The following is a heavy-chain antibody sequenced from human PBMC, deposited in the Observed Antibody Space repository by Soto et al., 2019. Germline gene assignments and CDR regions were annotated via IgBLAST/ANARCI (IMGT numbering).Heavy chain of an antibody. CDR2: IYPGDSDT. V-gene: IGHV5-51*01. Sequence: PGESLKISCKGSGYSFTSYWIGWVRQMPGKGLEWMGIIYPGDSDTRYSPSFQGQVTISADKSISTAYLQWSSLKASDTAMYYCARTEPGYSYGLNFDYWGQGTLVTVSS. CDR1: GYSFTSYW. D-gene: IGHD5-18*01. J-gene: IGHJ4*02. CDR3: ARTEPGYSYGLNFDY.